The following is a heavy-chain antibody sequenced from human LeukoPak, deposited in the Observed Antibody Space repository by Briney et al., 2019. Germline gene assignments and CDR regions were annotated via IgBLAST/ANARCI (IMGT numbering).Heavy chain of an antibody. CDR1: GGSISSGSYY. D-gene: IGHD3-22*01. CDR2: IYTSGST. Sequence: PSETLSLTCTVSGGSISSGSYYWSWIRQPAGKGLEWIGRIYTSGSTNYNPSLKSRVTISVDTSKNQFSLKLSSVTAADTAVYYCARVRTIVVDYWGQGTLVTVSS. V-gene: IGHV4-61*02. J-gene: IGHJ4*02. CDR3: ARVRTIVVDY.